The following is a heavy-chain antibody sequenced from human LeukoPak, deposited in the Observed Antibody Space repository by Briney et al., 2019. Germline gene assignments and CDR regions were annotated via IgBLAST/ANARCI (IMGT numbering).Heavy chain of an antibody. CDR3: AKAVSGYDTKIDY. CDR1: GFTFDDYA. J-gene: IGHJ4*02. Sequence: GRSLRLSCAASGFTFDDYAMHWVRQAPGKGLEWVSGISWNSGSIGYADSVKGRFTISRDNAKSSLYLQMNSLRAEDTALYYCAKAVSGYDTKIDYWGQGTLVTVSS. CDR2: ISWNSGSI. V-gene: IGHV3-9*01. D-gene: IGHD5-12*01.